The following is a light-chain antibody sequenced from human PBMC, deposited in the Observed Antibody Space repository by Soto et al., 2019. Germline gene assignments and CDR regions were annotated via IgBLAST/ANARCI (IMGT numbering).Light chain of an antibody. CDR1: SSDVGAYNY. J-gene: IGLJ1*01. V-gene: IGLV2-14*01. Sequence: QSVLTQPASVSGSPGESLPIFCTGTSSDVGAYNYVSWYQQHPGKAPRLMIYDVTSRPSGVSNRFSGSKSGNTASLTSSGLQAEDEADYYCTSYTSGSTYVFGTGTKVTVL. CDR2: DVT. CDR3: TSYTSGSTYV.